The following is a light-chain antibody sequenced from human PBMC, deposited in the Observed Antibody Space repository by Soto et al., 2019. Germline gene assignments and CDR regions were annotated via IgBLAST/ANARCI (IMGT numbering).Light chain of an antibody. Sequence: EIVMTQSPATLSVSLGERATLSCRASQSVSSNLAWYQQNPGQAPRLLIYGASTRATGIPARFSGSGSGTEFTLTISSLQSEYFAVYYCQQYNNLPPFGQGTKVEIK. J-gene: IGKJ1*01. CDR2: GAS. CDR1: QSVSSN. CDR3: QQYNNLPP. V-gene: IGKV3-15*01.